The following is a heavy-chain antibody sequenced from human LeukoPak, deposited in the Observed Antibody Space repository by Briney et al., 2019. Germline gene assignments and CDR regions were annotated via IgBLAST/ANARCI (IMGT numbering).Heavy chain of an antibody. V-gene: IGHV3-21*01. CDR1: GFTFSSYS. D-gene: IGHD3-10*01. CDR2: ISSSSSYI. Sequence: GGSLRLSCAAPGFTFSSYSMNWVRQAPGKGLEWVSSISSSSSYIYYADSVKGRFTISRDNAKNSLYLQMNSLRAEDTAVYYCARGHYYGSGSYFGFDYWGQGTLVTVSS. J-gene: IGHJ4*02. CDR3: ARGHYYGSGSYFGFDY.